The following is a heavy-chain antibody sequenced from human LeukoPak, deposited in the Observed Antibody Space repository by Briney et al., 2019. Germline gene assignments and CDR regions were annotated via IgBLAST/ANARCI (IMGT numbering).Heavy chain of an antibody. V-gene: IGHV4-39*07. CDR2: IYYSGST. CDR3: ARDRKQWLRGPFDP. D-gene: IGHD6-19*01. CDR1: GGSISSSSYY. J-gene: IGHJ5*02. Sequence: SETLSLTCTVSGGSISSSSYYWGWIRQPPGKGLEWIGSIYYSGSTYYNPSLKSRVTISVDTSKNQFSLKLNSVTAADTAIYYCARDRKQWLRGPFDPWGQGTLVTVSS.